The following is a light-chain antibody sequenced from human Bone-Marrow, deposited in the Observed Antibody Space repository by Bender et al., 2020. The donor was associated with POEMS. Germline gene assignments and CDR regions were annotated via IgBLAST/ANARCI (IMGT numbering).Light chain of an antibody. Sequence: QSALTQPRSVSGSPGQSITISCTGTSSDVDAYNFVSWYQQHPGKAPKLIIYDVTKRPSGVPDRFSGSKSGNTASLTISGVQPEDEADYHCCSYAATSAYVFGTGTKVTVL. CDR1: SSDVDAYNF. CDR3: CSYAATSAYV. J-gene: IGLJ1*01. V-gene: IGLV2-11*01. CDR2: DVT.